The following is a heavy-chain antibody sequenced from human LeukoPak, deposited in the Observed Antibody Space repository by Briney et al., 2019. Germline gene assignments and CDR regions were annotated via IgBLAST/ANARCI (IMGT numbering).Heavy chain of an antibody. CDR3: ARMDMDTAMVTNYLDH. D-gene: IGHD5-18*01. V-gene: IGHV1-46*01. CDR1: GYTFTNNY. CDR2: IHPSGSST. J-gene: IGHJ4*02. Sequence: ASVTLSFKASGYTFTNNYMHWVRQAPGQGLEWMGVIHPSGSSTNYAQKFQGRVIMTKDTSTSTVYIELNSLKSEDTAVYYCARMDMDTAMVTNYLDHWGQGTLVTVSS.